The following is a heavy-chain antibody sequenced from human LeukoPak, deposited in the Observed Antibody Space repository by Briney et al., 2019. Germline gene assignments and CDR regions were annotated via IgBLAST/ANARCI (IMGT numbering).Heavy chain of an antibody. J-gene: IGHJ4*02. CDR3: ARDTRDGYSSGWYAY. V-gene: IGHV3-7*01. Sequence: PGGSLRLSCAASGFTFSSYWMSWVRQAPGKGLEWVANIKQDGSEKYYVDSVKGRFAISRDNAKNSLYPQMNSLRAEDTAVYYCARDTRDGYSSGWYAYWGQGTLVTVSS. CDR1: GFTFSSYW. CDR2: IKQDGSEK. D-gene: IGHD6-19*01.